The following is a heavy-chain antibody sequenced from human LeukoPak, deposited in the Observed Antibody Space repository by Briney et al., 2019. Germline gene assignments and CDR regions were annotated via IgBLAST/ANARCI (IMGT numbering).Heavy chain of an antibody. D-gene: IGHD6-6*01. V-gene: IGHV4-59*01. CDR2: IYYSGST. CDR3: ASIIAARRNYYYYYYMDV. J-gene: IGHJ6*03. Sequence: SETLSLTCTVSGGSISSYYWSWIRQPPGKGLEWIGYIYYSGSTNYNPSLKSRVTISVDTSKNQFSLKLSSVTAADTAVYYCASIIAARRNYYYYYYMDVWGKGTTVTVSS. CDR1: GGSISSYY.